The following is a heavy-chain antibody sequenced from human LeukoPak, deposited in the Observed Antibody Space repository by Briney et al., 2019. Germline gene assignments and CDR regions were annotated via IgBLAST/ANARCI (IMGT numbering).Heavy chain of an antibody. D-gene: IGHD3-9*01. CDR2: IFYTGDT. CDR3: ARVRGHYDILTGYYEGRGAFDI. CDR1: GGSISSSSYY. J-gene: IGHJ3*02. V-gene: IGHV4-39*07. Sequence: SETLSLTCTVSGGSISSSSYYWVWIRQPPGKGLEWIGGIFYTGDTYYNPSLKSRVTISVDTSKNQFSLKLSSVTAADTAVYYCARVRGHYDILTGYYEGRGAFDIWGQGTMVTVSS.